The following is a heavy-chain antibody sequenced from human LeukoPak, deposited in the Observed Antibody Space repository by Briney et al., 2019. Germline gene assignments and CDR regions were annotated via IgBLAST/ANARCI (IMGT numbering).Heavy chain of an antibody. J-gene: IGHJ6*03. D-gene: IGHD3-10*01. CDR3: ARGGYYGSGTPYYYYYMDV. Sequence: ASVKVSCKASGYTFTGYYMHWVRQAPGQGLEWMGWINPNSGGTNYAQKFQGRVTMTRDTSISTAYMELSRLRSDDTAVYYCARGGYYGSGTPYYYYYMDVWGKGTTVTISS. V-gene: IGHV1-2*02. CDR1: GYTFTGYY. CDR2: INPNSGGT.